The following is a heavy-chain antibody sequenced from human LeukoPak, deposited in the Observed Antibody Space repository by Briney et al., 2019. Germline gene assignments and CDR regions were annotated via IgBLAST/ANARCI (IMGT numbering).Heavy chain of an antibody. CDR1: GGSISSYY. J-gene: IGHJ4*02. Sequence: SETLSLTCSVSGGSISSYYWSWLRQPPGKGLEWIGYIYYSGSTNYNPSLKSRVTISVDTSENQLSLKLSSVTAADTALYYCARAHTSSWYMDYWGQGTLVTVSS. V-gene: IGHV4-59*01. CDR2: IYYSGST. D-gene: IGHD6-13*01. CDR3: ARAHTSSWYMDY.